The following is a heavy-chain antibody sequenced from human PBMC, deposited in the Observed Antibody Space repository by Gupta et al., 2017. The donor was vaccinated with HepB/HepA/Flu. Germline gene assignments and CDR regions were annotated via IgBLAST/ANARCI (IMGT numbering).Heavy chain of an antibody. J-gene: IGHJ6*03. V-gene: IGHV1-69*06. D-gene: IGHD3-3*01. CDR2: IIPIFGTA. CDR1: GGTFSSYA. Sequence: QVQLVQSGAEVKKPGSSVKVSCKASGGTFSSYAISWVRQAPGQGLEWMGGIIPIFGTANYAQKFQGRVTITADKSTSTAYMELSSLRSEDTAVYYCARQNESLRFLEWLSNKLLRDYYMDVWGKGTTVTVSS. CDR3: ARQNESLRFLEWLSNKLLRDYYMDV.